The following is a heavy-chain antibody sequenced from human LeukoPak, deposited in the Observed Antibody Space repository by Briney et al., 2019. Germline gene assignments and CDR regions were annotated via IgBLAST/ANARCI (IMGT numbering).Heavy chain of an antibody. CDR3: ARDQAEGGGYWFDP. D-gene: IGHD5-12*01. Sequence: SETLSLTCTVSGGSLSSFYWSWIRQPPGKGLEYIGYISYSETTSYNPSLKGRVTISVDTSKNQFSLKLSSVTAADTAVYYCARDQAEGGGYWFDPWGQGTLVTVSS. CDR2: ISYSETT. J-gene: IGHJ5*02. V-gene: IGHV4-59*01. CDR1: GGSLSSFY.